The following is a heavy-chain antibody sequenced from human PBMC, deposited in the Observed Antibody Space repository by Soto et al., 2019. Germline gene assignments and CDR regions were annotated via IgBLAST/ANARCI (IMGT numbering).Heavy chain of an antibody. CDR1: GGTFSSYA. J-gene: IGHJ6*02. CDR2: IIPIFGTA. V-gene: IGHV1-69*13. D-gene: IGHD3-3*01. CDR3: ARATKHYDFWSGDPRGRRYYYYGMDA. Sequence: GASVKVSCKASGGTFSSYAISWVRQAPGQGLEWMGGIIPIFGTANYAQKFQGRVTITADESTSTAYMELSSLRSEDTAVYYCARATKHYDFWSGDPRGRRYYYYGMDAWGQGTTVTVSS.